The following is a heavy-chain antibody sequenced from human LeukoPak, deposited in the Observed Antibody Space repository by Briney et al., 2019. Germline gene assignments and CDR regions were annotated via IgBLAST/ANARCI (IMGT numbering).Heavy chain of an antibody. D-gene: IGHD1-1*01. V-gene: IGHV1-46*01. CDR2: SNPSGDST. CDR1: GYTFTNYY. J-gene: IGHJ4*02. CDR3: ARWTTTFLDY. Sequence: ASVKISCKASGYTFTNYYIHWVRQAPGHGLEWMGISNPSGDSTNYAQKFQGRVTMTRDTSTSTVYMDLSSLRSEDTAVYYCARWTTTFLDYWGQGTLVTVSS.